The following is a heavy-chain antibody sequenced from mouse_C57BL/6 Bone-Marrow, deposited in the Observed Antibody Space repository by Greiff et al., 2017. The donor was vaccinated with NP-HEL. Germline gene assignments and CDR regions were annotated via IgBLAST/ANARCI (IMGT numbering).Heavy chain of an antibody. CDR2: IDPSDSYT. Sequence: QVQLQQPGAELVMPGASVKLSCKASGYTFTSYWMPWVKQRPGQGLEWIGEIDPSDSYTNYNQKFKGKSTLTVDKSSSTAYMQLSSLTSEDSAVYYCARADYSNYGDAYWGQGTLVTVSA. D-gene: IGHD2-5*01. V-gene: IGHV1-69*01. J-gene: IGHJ3*01. CDR1: GYTFTSYW. CDR3: ARADYSNYGDAY.